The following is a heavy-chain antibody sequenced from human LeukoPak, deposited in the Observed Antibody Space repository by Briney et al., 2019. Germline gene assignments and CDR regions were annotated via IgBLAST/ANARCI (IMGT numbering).Heavy chain of an antibody. CDR1: GFTFSNAW. V-gene: IGHV3-7*01. Sequence: GGSLRLSCAASGFTFSNAWMSWVRQAPGKGLEWVANIKQDGSEKYYVDSVKGRFTISRDNAKDSLYLQMNSLRAEDTAVYYCARPIGYSYGRGYYFDYWGQGTLVTVSS. J-gene: IGHJ4*02. D-gene: IGHD5-18*01. CDR2: IKQDGSEK. CDR3: ARPIGYSYGRGYYFDY.